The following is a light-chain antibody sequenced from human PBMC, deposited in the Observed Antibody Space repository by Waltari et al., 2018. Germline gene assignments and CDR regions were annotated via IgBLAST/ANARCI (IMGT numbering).Light chain of an antibody. CDR2: KDN. J-gene: IGLJ3*02. Sequence: SYELTQPPSVAVSPGQTARITCSGDALPEPYATWYQQKAGQAPMLVIYKDNERPSGIPERYSGSSSGTIVTLTISGVQAEDEADYYCQSADSSGAYRVFGGGTKLTVL. CDR3: QSADSSGAYRV. V-gene: IGLV3-25*03. CDR1: ALPEPY.